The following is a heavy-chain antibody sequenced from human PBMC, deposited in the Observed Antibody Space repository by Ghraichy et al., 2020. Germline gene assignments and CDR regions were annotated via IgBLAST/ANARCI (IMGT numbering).Heavy chain of an antibody. CDR2: ISGSGGST. Sequence: GGSLRLSCAASGFTFSSYAMSWVRQAPGKGLEWVSAISGSGGSTYYADSVKGRFTISRDNSKNTLYLQMNSLRAEDTAVYYCAKDPSSGWSGTPSWFDYWGQGTLVTVSS. D-gene: IGHD6-19*01. CDR3: AKDPSSGWSGTPSWFDY. V-gene: IGHV3-23*01. CDR1: GFTFSSYA. J-gene: IGHJ4*02.